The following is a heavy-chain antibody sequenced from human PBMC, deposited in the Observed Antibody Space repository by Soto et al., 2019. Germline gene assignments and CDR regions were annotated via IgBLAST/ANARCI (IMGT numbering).Heavy chain of an antibody. D-gene: IGHD3-3*01. V-gene: IGHV4-61*03. CDR1: VGSFSSGSHY. CDR2: IYYSGST. CDR3: ARATSYDFWSGYVGFDP. J-gene: IGHJ5*02. Sequence: PSETLSLSCTVSVGSFSSGSHYWSWILQPPGKGLEWIGNIYYSGSTKYNPSLKSRVTISVDRSRNHFSLNLRSVTTADTALYYCARATSYDFWSGYVGFDPWGQGTLVTVSS.